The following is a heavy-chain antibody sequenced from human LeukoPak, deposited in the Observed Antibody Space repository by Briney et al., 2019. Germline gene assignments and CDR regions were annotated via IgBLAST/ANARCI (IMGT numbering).Heavy chain of an antibody. J-gene: IGHJ4*02. Sequence: GGSLRLSCAASGFTFSSYSMNWVRQAPGKGLEWVSTISSSSSYIYYADSVKGRFTISRDNAKNSLYLQMNSLRAEDTAVYYCARKKYQLLEPDYWGQGTLVTVSS. CDR1: GFTFSSYS. CDR2: ISSSSSYI. D-gene: IGHD2-2*01. V-gene: IGHV3-21*01. CDR3: ARKKYQLLEPDY.